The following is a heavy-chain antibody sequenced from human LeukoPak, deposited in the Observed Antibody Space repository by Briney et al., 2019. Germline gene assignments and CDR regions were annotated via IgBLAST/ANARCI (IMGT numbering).Heavy chain of an antibody. CDR1: GSRFIDYW. D-gene: IGHD1-7*01. CDR3: ARGAAGTTPDYYYFGLDV. CDR2: IYPGDSDT. Sequence: GESLQISGQGSGSRFIDYWIGWARPVPGKGLEWMGIIYPGDSDTRYSPSFQGQVTISADKSINTAHLQWSSLKASDTAMYYCARGAAGTTPDYYYFGLDVWGQGTTVRVSS. J-gene: IGHJ6*02. V-gene: IGHV5-51*01.